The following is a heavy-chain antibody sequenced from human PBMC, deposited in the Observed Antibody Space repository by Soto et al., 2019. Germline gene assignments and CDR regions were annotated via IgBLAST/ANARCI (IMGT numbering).Heavy chain of an antibody. Sequence: SQTLSLTCVISGDTVSSESAAWYWVRESPLRGLEWLGRTYFRSRWYFDFAESTESRMSIETGTSDNKFSKQVKSVTPEDADIYYCARGGGGIAPHFYFDIWGQGSPVTVSS. V-gene: IGHV6-1*01. CDR2: TYFRSRWYF. CDR1: GDTVSSESAA. D-gene: IGHD6-13*01. CDR3: ARGGGGIAPHFYFDI. J-gene: IGHJ4*02.